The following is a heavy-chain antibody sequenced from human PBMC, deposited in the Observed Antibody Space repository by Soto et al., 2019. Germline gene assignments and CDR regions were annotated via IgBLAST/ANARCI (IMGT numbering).Heavy chain of an antibody. CDR1: GFTFTTYW. J-gene: IGHJ6*02. CDR3: ARGGGLLWFGELLGSDGMDV. CDR2: IRQDGGSQ. Sequence: GGSLRLSCGASGFTFTTYWMSWVRQAPGKGLEWVANIRQDGGSQYYADSVKGRFTISRDNSKNTLYLQMNSLRAEDTAVYYCARGGGLLWFGELLGSDGMDVWGQGTTVTVSS. D-gene: IGHD3-10*01. V-gene: IGHV3-7*01.